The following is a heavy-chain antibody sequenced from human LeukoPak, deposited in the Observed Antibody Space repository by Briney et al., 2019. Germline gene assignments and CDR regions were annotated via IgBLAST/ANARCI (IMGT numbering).Heavy chain of an antibody. J-gene: IGHJ1*01. CDR3: AKDPYCSGGSCYGAEYFQH. CDR2: ISGSGGST. D-gene: IGHD2-15*01. V-gene: IGHV3-23*01. CDR1: GFTFSSYA. Sequence: GGSLRLSCAASGFTFSSYAMSWVRQAPGKGLGWVSAISGSGGSTYYADSVKGRFTISRDNSKNTLYLQMNSLRAEDTAVYYCAKDPYCSGGSCYGAEYFQHWGQGTLVTVSS.